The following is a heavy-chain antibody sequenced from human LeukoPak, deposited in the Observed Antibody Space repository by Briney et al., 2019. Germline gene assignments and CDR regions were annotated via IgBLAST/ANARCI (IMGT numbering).Heavy chain of an antibody. CDR1: GFTFSSYG. J-gene: IGHJ5*02. CDR2: IWYDGSNK. CDR3: ARDYGPYYDFWSGSQGWFDP. D-gene: IGHD3-3*01. Sequence: GRSLRLSCAASGFTFSSYGMHWVRQAPGKGLEWVAVIWYDGSNKYYADSVKGRFTISRGNSKNTLYLQMNSLRAEDTAVYYCARDYGPYYDFWSGSQGWFDPWGQGTLVTVSS. V-gene: IGHV3-33*01.